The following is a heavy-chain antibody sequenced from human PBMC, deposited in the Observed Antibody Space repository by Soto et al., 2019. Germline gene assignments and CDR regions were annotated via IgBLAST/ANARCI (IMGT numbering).Heavy chain of an antibody. CDR2: IIPIFGTA. CDR1: GGTFSSYA. V-gene: IGHV1-69*13. CDR3: ARVQSTGIAAAGTLKDAFDI. J-gene: IGHJ3*02. Sequence: PSVKVSCKASGGTFSSYAISWVRQAPGQGLEWMGGIIPIFGTANYAQKFQGRVTITADESTSTAYMELSSLRSEDTAVYYCARVQSTGIAAAGTLKDAFDIWGQGTMVTVS. D-gene: IGHD6-13*01.